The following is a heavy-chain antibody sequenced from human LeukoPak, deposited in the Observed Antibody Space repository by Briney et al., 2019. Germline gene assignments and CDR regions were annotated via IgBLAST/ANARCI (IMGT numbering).Heavy chain of an antibody. CDR1: GYTFTSYG. D-gene: IGHD3-10*01. J-gene: IGHJ4*02. V-gene: IGHV1-69*13. CDR2: IIPIFGTA. Sequence: SVKVSCKASGYTFTSYGISWVRQAPGQGLEWMGGIIPIFGTANYAQKFQGRFTITADESTSTAYMELSSLRSEDTAVYYCASASHITMLRGANDYWGQGTLVTVSS. CDR3: ASASHITMLRGANDY.